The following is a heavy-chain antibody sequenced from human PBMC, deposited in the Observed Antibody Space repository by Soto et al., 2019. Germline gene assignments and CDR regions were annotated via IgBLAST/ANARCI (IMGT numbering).Heavy chain of an antibody. Sequence: GGSLRLSCAASGFTFSSYGMHWVRQAPGKGLEWVAVISYDGSNKYYADSVKGRFTISRDNSKNTLYLQMNSLRAEDTAVYYCAKGGYYGSGSYYRMDYYYGMDVWGQGTTVTVSS. D-gene: IGHD3-10*01. CDR1: GFTFSSYG. CDR2: ISYDGSNK. J-gene: IGHJ6*02. V-gene: IGHV3-30*18. CDR3: AKGGYYGSGSYYRMDYYYGMDV.